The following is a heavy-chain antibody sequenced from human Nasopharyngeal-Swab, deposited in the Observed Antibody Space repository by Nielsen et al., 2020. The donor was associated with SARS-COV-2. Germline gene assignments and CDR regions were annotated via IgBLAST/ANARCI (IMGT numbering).Heavy chain of an antibody. CDR3: AKAHVVVVAATQDAFDI. Sequence: GESLKISCAASGFTFSSYAMSWVRQAPGKGPEWVSAISGSGGSTYYADSVKGRFTISRDNSKNTLYLQMNSLRAEDTAVYYCAKAHVVVVAATQDAFDIWGQGTMVTVSS. CDR1: GFTFSSYA. CDR2: ISGSGGST. V-gene: IGHV3-23*01. J-gene: IGHJ3*02. D-gene: IGHD2-15*01.